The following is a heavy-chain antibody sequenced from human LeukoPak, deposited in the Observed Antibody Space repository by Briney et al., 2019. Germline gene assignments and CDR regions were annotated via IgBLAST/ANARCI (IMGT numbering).Heavy chain of an antibody. D-gene: IGHD5-24*01. CDR2: INHSGST. J-gene: IGHJ4*02. CDR3: ARHFGYNLTTHFDY. Sequence: GSLRLSCAASGFTFSSYSMNWIRQPPGKGLEWIGEINHSGSTNYNPSLKSRVTISVDTSKNQFSLKLSSVTAADTAVYYCARHFGYNLTTHFDYWGQGTLVTVSS. V-gene: IGHV4-34*01. CDR1: GFTFSSYS.